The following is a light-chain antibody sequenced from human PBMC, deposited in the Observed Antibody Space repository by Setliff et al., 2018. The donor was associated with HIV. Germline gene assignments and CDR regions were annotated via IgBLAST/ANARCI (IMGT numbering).Light chain of an antibody. J-gene: IGLJ3*02. CDR1: TNDIGAYNF. V-gene: IGLV2-14*01. Sequence: VLTQPASVSGSPGQSITISCTGTTNDIGAYNFVSWYQHHAGTAPKLIIYEVTNRPSGVSNRFSGSKSGHMASLTISGLQAEDEADYFCSAFTYSRTWVFGGGTK. CDR3: SAFTYSRTWV. CDR2: EVT.